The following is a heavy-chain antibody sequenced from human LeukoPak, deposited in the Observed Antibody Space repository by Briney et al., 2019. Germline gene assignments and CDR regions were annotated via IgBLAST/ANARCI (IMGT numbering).Heavy chain of an antibody. CDR3: ARVNINNWHSCDY. V-gene: IGHV4-4*02. CDR2: IYHSGSP. Sequence: SETLSLTCAVSGGSISSNNWWGWVRQPPGKGLEWIGEIYHSGSPNYNPSLKSRVTISVDKSRNHFSLDLSSVTAADTAVYYCARVNINNWHSCDYWGQGTLVTVSS. J-gene: IGHJ4*02. D-gene: IGHD1-1*01. CDR1: GGSISSNNW.